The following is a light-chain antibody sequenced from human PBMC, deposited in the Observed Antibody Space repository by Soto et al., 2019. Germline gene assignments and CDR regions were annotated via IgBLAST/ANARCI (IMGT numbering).Light chain of an antibody. V-gene: IGKV3-20*01. CDR3: QEYRSSRT. Sequence: EIVMTQSPATLSLSPGERATLSCRASQSVSSSYIAWYQQKPGQAPRLLIYGASSRATGIPDRFSGSGSGADFTLTISRLEPEDFAVYYCQEYRSSRTFGQGTKGDLK. J-gene: IGKJ1*01. CDR1: QSVSSSY. CDR2: GAS.